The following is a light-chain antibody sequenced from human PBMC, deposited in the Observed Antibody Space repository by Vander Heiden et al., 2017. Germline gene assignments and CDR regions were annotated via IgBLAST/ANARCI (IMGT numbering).Light chain of an antibody. CDR1: SSDVGGYNY. CDR2: DVN. CDR3: CSYAGSYTHV. J-gene: IGLJ1*01. Sequence: QSALTQPRSVSGSPGQSVTISCTVTSSDVGGYNYVSWYQQHPGKAPKFLIYDVNKRPSGVPDRFSGSKSGNTASLTISGLQAEDEADYYCCSYAGSYTHVFGSGTKVTVL. V-gene: IGLV2-11*01.